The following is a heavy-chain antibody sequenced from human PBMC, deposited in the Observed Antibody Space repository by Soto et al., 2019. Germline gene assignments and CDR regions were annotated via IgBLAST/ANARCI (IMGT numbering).Heavy chain of an antibody. CDR3: ARVEKDYYYYYGMDV. CDR1: GGTFSSYA. J-gene: IGHJ6*02. Sequence: EASVKVSCKASGGTFSSYAISWVRQAPGQGLEWMGGIIPIFGTANYAQKFQGRVTVTADESTSTAYMELSSLRSEDTAMYYCARVEKDYYYYYGMDVWGQGTTVNVSS. V-gene: IGHV1-69*13. CDR2: IIPIFGTA.